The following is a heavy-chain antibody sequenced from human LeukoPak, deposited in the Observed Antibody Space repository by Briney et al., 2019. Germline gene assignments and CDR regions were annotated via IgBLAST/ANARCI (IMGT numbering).Heavy chain of an antibody. D-gene: IGHD6-13*01. V-gene: IGHV4-39*07. CDR3: ARRGSSSWEAYFDY. Sequence: PSETLSLTCTVSGGSISSSSYYWGWIRQPPGKGLEWIGSIYYSGSTYYNPSLKSRVTISVDTSKNQFSLNLNSVTAADTAVYYCARRGSSSWEAYFDYWGQGTLVTVSS. J-gene: IGHJ4*02. CDR2: IYYSGST. CDR1: GGSISSSSYY.